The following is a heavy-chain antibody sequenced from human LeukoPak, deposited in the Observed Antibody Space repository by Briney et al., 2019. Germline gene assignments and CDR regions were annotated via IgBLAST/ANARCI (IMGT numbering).Heavy chain of an antibody. V-gene: IGHV3-23*01. CDR1: GFTFSSYA. CDR3: AKLSGYDRFVACDY. J-gene: IGHJ4*02. Sequence: PGGSLRLSCAASGFTFSSYAMSWVRQAPGKGLEWVSAISGSGGSTYYADSVKGRFTISRDNSKNTLYLQMNSLRAEDTAVYYCAKLSGYDRFVACDYWGQGTLVTVSS. CDR2: ISGSGGST. D-gene: IGHD3-22*01.